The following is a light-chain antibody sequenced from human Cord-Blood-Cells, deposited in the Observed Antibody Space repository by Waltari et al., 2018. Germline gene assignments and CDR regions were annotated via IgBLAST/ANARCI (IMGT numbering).Light chain of an antibody. CDR3: QQRSNWPPT. V-gene: IGKV3-11*01. CDR1: QSVSSY. CDR2: DAS. J-gene: IGKJ3*01. Sequence: EIVLPQSLATLPLSPGQRATLSCRASQSVSSYVAWYQQKPGQAPRLLIYDASNRATGIPARFSGSGSGTDFTLTISSLEPEDFAVYYCQQRSNWPPTFGPGTKVDIK.